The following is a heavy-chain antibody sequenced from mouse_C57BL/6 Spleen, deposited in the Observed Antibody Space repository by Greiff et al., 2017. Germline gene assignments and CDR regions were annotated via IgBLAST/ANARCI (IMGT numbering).Heavy chain of an antibody. D-gene: IGHD3-3*01. Sequence: QVQLQQSGPELVKPGASVKISCKASGYAFSSSWMNWVKQRPGKGLEWIGRIYPGDGDTNYNGKFKGKATLTADKSSSTAYMQLSSLTSEDSAVYVCARHRDEGFAYWGQGTLVTVSA. CDR3: ARHRDEGFAY. J-gene: IGHJ3*01. CDR1: GYAFSSSW. V-gene: IGHV1-82*01. CDR2: IYPGDGDT.